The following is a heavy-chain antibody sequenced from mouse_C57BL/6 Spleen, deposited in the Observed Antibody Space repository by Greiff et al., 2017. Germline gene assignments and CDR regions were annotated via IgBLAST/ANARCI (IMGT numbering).Heavy chain of an antibody. CDR1: GYTFTSYW. Sequence: QVQLKQPGAELVRPGSSVKLSCKASGYTFTSYWMHWVKQRPIQGLEWIGNIDPSDSETHYNQKFKDKATLTVDKSSSTAYMQLSSLTSEDSAVYYCARGGKEYDPWFAYWGQGTLVTVSA. CDR2: IDPSDSET. D-gene: IGHD2-14*01. J-gene: IGHJ3*01. V-gene: IGHV1-52*01. CDR3: ARGGKEYDPWFAY.